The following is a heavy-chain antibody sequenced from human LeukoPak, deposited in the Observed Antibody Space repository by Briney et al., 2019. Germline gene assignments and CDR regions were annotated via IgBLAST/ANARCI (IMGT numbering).Heavy chain of an antibody. J-gene: IGHJ6*03. CDR2: ISYDGSNK. Sequence: PGRSLRLSCAASGFTFSSYAMHWVRQAPGKGLEWVAVISYDGSNKYYADSVKGRFTISRDNSENTLYLQMNSLRAEDTAVYYCARARGVGRYYYYYMDVWGKGTTVTVSS. CDR3: ARARGVGRYYYYYMDV. V-gene: IGHV3-30*01. D-gene: IGHD3-10*01. CDR1: GFTFSSYA.